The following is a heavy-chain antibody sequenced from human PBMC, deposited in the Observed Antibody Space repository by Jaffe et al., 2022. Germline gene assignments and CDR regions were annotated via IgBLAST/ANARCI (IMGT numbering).Heavy chain of an antibody. CDR2: IRSKAYGGTT. Sequence: EVQLVESGGGLVQPGRSLRLSCTASGFTFGDYAMSWVRQAPGKGLEWVGFIRSKAYGGTTEYAASVKGRFTISRDDSKSIAYLQMNSLKTEDTAVYYCTRVDYYDSSGYYRYWGQGTLVTVSS. D-gene: IGHD3-22*01. J-gene: IGHJ4*02. CDR1: GFTFGDYA. CDR3: TRVDYYDSSGYYRY. V-gene: IGHV3-49*04.